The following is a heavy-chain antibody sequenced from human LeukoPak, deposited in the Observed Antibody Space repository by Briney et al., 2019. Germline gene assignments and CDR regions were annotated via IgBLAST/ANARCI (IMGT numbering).Heavy chain of an antibody. J-gene: IGHJ6*02. Sequence: PSETLSLTCTVSGGSISGGGYYWNWIRQHPGKGLEWIGYFYYSGSTYYNPSLKSRVTISVDTSKNQFSLKLSSVTAADTAVYYCARGRSYTVVRGVIIRSSGMDVWGQGTTVTVSS. CDR2: FYYSGST. CDR1: GGSISGGGYY. CDR3: ARGRSYTVVRGVIIRSSGMDV. D-gene: IGHD3-10*01. V-gene: IGHV4-31*03.